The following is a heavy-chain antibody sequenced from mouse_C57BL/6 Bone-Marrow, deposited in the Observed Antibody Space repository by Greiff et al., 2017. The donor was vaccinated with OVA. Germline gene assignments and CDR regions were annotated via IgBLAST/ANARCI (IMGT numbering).Heavy chain of an antibody. CDR2: IHPNSGST. D-gene: IGHD1-1*01. J-gene: IGHJ2*01. V-gene: IGHV1-64*01. Sequence: QVQLQQPGAELVKPGASVKLSCKASGYTFTSYWMHWVKQRPGQGLEWIGMIHPNSGSTNYNEKFKSKATLTVDNAYSTAYMQISSLTSEDSAVYYCAYYGSRTASVFDYWGQGTTLTVSS. CDR1: GYTFTSYW. CDR3: AYYGSRTASVFDY.